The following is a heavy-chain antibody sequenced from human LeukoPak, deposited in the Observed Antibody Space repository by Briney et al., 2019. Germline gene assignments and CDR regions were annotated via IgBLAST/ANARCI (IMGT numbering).Heavy chain of an antibody. Sequence: SETLSLTCAAYGGSFSDYYWSWIRQPPGKGLEWIGEINHSGSTNYNPSLKSRVTISVDKSKNQFSLKLSSVTAADTAVYYCARAFMVRGVMGAFDIWGQGTMVTVSS. CDR3: ARAFMVRGVMGAFDI. V-gene: IGHV4-34*01. D-gene: IGHD3-10*01. CDR2: INHSGST. J-gene: IGHJ3*02. CDR1: GGSFSDYY.